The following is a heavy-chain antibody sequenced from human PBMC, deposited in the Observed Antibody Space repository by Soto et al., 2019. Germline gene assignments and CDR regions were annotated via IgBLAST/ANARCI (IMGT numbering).Heavy chain of an antibody. CDR2: INTDGSNT. CDR3: AREFCSCGNCYTHYFVP. V-gene: IGHV3-74*01. D-gene: IGHD2-15*01. J-gene: IGHJ5*02. Sequence: PGGSLRLSCAASGLTFNRYWMHWVRHAPGKGLVWVSHINTDGSNTNYADSVKGRFTISRDNAKSTLFLQMNSLRDEDTAVYYCAREFCSCGNCYTHYFVPSGHGSPVTVFS. CDR1: GLTFNRYW.